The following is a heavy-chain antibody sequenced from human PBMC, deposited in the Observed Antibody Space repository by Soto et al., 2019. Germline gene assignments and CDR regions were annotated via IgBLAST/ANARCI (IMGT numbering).Heavy chain of an antibody. CDR1: GGTFSSYA. CDR2: IIPIFGTA. D-gene: IGHD6-13*01. V-gene: IGHV1-69*06. J-gene: IGHJ6*02. CDR3: ARGGGIAAADDYYYGMDV. Sequence: SVKVSCKASGGTFSSYAISRVRQAPGQGLEWMGGIIPIFGTANYAQKFQGRVTITADKSTSTAYMELSSLRSEDTAVYYCARGGGIAAADDYYYGMDVWGQGTTVTVSS.